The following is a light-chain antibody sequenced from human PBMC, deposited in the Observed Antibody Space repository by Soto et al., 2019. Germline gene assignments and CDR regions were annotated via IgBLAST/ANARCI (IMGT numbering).Light chain of an antibody. J-gene: IGLJ1*01. CDR3: SSYTSSSTLV. CDR2: VVS. Sequence: QSVLTQPASVSGSPGQSITISCTGTSSDVGVYNSVAWYQHNPGKAPKLMIYVVSNRPSGVSSRFSGSKSANTASLSISGLQADDEADYYCSSYTSSSTLVFGTGTKVTVL. CDR1: SSDVGVYNS. V-gene: IGLV2-14*01.